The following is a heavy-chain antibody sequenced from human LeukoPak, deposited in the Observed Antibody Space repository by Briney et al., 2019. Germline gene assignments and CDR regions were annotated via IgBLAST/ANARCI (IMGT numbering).Heavy chain of an antibody. V-gene: IGHV3-21*01. D-gene: IGHD2-15*01. J-gene: IGHJ5*02. CDR2: ISGSGSYV. Sequence: GGSLRLSCVASGFTLSSYNMNWVRQAPGKGLEWVAFISGSGSYVHYADSVRGRFTISRDSAKDSLYLQMNSLRVEDTAVYYCARDLGYCSGGSCYGGSGWFDPWGQGTLVTVSS. CDR1: GFTLSSYN. CDR3: ARDLGYCSGGSCYGGSGWFDP.